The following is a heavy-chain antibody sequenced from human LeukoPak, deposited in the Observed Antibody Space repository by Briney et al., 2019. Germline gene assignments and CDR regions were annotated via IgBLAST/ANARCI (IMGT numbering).Heavy chain of an antibody. V-gene: IGHV1-2*02. Sequence: ASVKVSCKISGYAFTDYFIHWVRQAPGQGLEWMGWTSPKSGDRKCTQKFQGRVTMTRDTSISTVYMELDRLTFDDTAVYFCARDNYGTLDYWGQGSLVTVSS. D-gene: IGHD4-17*01. CDR3: ARDNYGTLDY. CDR1: GYAFTDYF. J-gene: IGHJ4*02. CDR2: TSPKSGDR.